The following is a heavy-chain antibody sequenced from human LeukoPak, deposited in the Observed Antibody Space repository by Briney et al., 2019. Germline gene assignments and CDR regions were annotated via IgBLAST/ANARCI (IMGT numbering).Heavy chain of an antibody. CDR3: ARRTGALCTKSICRFDS. D-gene: IGHD2-8*01. CDR2: ITSSGNYT. J-gene: IGHJ4*01. CDR1: SHIFHTYA. V-gene: IGHV3-23*01. Sequence: GGPLRLFCAASSHIFHTYAIRCVRHSTGKGRVWVSTITSSGNYTAYADSVKGRFTISRDSSKNKLYLQMNSLRAEDKAVYYCARRTGALCTKSICRFDSWGQGTLVAVSS.